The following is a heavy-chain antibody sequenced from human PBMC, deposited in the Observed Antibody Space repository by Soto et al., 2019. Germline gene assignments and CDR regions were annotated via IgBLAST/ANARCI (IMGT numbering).Heavy chain of an antibody. D-gene: IGHD3-22*01. CDR1: GGSINSGDYY. J-gene: IGHJ5*02. CDR3: ARKLWLQQTWFDP. CDR2: IYYSGST. Sequence: SETLSLTCTVSGGSINSGDYYWSWIRQPPGKGLEWIGYIYYSGSTYYNPSLKSRVTISVDTSKNQFSLNLSSVTAADTAVYYCARKLWLQQTWFDPWGQGTLVTVSS. V-gene: IGHV4-30-4*01.